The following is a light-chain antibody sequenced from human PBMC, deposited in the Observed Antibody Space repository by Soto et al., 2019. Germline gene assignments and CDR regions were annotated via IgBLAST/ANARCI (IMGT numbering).Light chain of an antibody. Sequence: QSVLTQPPSVSAAPGQTVTISCSGSSSNIGNNYVSWYQQLPGTAPKLLMYENNKRPSGNPDRFSGSKSGTSATLGITGLQTGDEADYYCGTWDTSLSAGWVFGGGTKLTVL. J-gene: IGLJ3*02. V-gene: IGLV1-51*02. CDR3: GTWDTSLSAGWV. CDR1: SSNIGNNY. CDR2: ENN.